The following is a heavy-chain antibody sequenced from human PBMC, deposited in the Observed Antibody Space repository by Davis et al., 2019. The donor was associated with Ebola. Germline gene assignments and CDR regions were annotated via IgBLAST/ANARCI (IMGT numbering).Heavy chain of an antibody. Sequence: GGSLRLSCGASGFTFSSYGMHWVRQAPGKGLEWVAVISYDGSNKYYADSVKGRFTISRDNSKNTLYLQMNSLRAEDTAVYYCARELSCSSTSCFYYYYYGMDVWGQGTTVTVSS. CDR2: ISYDGSNK. V-gene: IGHV3-30*03. CDR1: GFTFSSYG. CDR3: ARELSCSSTSCFYYYYYGMDV. J-gene: IGHJ6*02. D-gene: IGHD2-2*01.